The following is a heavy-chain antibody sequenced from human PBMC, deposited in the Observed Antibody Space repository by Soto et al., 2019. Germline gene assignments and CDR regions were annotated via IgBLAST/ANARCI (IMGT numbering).Heavy chain of an antibody. CDR1: GFIFSTYA. CDR2: ISGSGGST. J-gene: IGHJ4*02. Sequence: GWSLRLSSSASGFIFSTYAVIWVRQGPGKGLEWVSAISGSGGSTYYADSVKGRFTISRDNSKHTLSLQMNILRAEDTALYYCAKDLGQGYHDSSSGAFDHWGQGT. CDR3: AKDLGQGYHDSSSGAFDH. D-gene: IGHD3-22*01. V-gene: IGHV3-23*01.